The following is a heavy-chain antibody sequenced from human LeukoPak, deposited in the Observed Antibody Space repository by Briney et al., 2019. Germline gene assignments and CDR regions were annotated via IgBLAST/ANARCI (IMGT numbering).Heavy chain of an antibody. CDR3: ARTAAAGTRVIGDYFDY. D-gene: IGHD6-13*01. CDR1: GFTFSSYG. V-gene: IGHV3-30*03. J-gene: IGHJ4*02. CDR2: ISYDGSNK. Sequence: PGGSLRLSCAASGFTFSSYGMHWVRQAPGKGLEWVAVISYDGSNKYYADSVKGRFTISRDNSKNTLYLQMNSLRAEDTAVYYCARTAAAGTRVIGDYFDYWGQGTLVTVSS.